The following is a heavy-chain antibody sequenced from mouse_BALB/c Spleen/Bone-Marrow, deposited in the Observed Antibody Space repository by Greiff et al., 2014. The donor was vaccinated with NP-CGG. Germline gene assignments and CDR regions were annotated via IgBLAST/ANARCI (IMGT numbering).Heavy chain of an antibody. V-gene: IGHV1-69*02. CDR1: GYTFTCYW. CDR3: TTGAY. J-gene: IGHJ3*01. D-gene: IGHD4-1*01. CDR2: IYPSDSYT. Sequence: QVQLKDSGAELVRPGASVKLSCKASGYTFTCYWINWVKQRPGQGLEWIGNIYPSDSYTNYNQKFKDKATLTVDKSSSTAYMQLSSPTSEDSAVYYCTTGAYWGQGTLVTVSA.